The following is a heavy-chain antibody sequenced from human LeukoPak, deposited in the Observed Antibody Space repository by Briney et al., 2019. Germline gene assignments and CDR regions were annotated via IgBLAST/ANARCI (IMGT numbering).Heavy chain of an antibody. J-gene: IGHJ6*02. Sequence: SETLSLTCTVSGGSISGYYWTWVRQPPGKGLEWIRQIHYSGRADYSPSLKSRITISVDTSKNQMSLKLTSVTAADTAIYYCARFGVDYDMGVWGQGTTVTVSS. CDR1: GGSISGYY. V-gene: IGHV4-59*01. CDR3: ARFGVDYDMGV. CDR2: IHYSGRA. D-gene: IGHD3-16*01.